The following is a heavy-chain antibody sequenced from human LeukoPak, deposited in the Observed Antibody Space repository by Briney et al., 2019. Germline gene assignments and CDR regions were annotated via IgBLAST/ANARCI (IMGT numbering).Heavy chain of an antibody. V-gene: IGHV1-2*02. CDR3: ARNFAPVVPWFDP. CDR2: INPNSGGT. D-gene: IGHD4-23*01. CDR1: GYTFTGYY. J-gene: IGHJ5*02. Sequence: GASVKVSCKASGYTFTGYYMHWVRQASGQGLEWMGWINPNSGGTNYAQKFQGRVTMTRDTSISTAYMELSRLRSDDTAVYYCARNFAPVVPWFDPWGQGTLVTVSS.